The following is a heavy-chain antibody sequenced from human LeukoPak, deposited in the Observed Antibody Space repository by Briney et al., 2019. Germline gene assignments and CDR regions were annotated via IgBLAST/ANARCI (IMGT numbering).Heavy chain of an antibody. J-gene: IGHJ4*02. CDR1: GFTFSSYW. V-gene: IGHV3-7*01. CDR3: ARERDGYNYEYYFDY. CDR2: IKQDGSEK. Sequence: GGSLRLSCAASGFTFSSYWMSWVRQAPGKGLEWVANIKQDGSEKYYVDSVKGRFTISRDNAKNSLYLQMNSLRAEDMAVYYCARERDGYNYEYYFDYWGQGTLVTVSS. D-gene: IGHD5-24*01.